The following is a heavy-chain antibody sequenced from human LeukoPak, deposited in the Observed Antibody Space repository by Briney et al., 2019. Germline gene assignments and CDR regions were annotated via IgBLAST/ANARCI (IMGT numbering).Heavy chain of an antibody. V-gene: IGHV3-30*18. Sequence: HSGGSLRLSCAASGFNFMTYGMHWVRQAPGKGLEWVAFISYDGGKRFFGESVKGRFTIARDNSENTVSLQMNTLKTEDTAVYYCAKGLRWFGDFYFNFFDYWGQGILVTVSS. CDR2: ISYDGGKR. CDR3: AKGLRWFGDFYFNFFDY. CDR1: GFNFMTYG. J-gene: IGHJ4*02. D-gene: IGHD3-10*01.